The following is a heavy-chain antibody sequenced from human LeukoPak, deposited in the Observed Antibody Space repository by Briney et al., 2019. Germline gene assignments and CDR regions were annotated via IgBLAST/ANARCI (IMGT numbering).Heavy chain of an antibody. CDR3: ARSLDGYGAFDI. CDR1: GFTFSSYA. J-gene: IGHJ3*02. D-gene: IGHD5-18*01. V-gene: IGHV3-23*01. Sequence: PGGSLRLSGAAPGFTFSSYAMSWVRQAPGKGLEWVSAISGSGGSTYYADSVKGRFTISRDNSKNTLYLQMNSLRAEDTAVYYCARSLDGYGAFDIWGQGTMVTVSS. CDR2: ISGSGGST.